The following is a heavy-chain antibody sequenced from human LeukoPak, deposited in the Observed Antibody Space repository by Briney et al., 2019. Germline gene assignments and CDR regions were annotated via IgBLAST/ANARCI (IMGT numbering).Heavy chain of an antibody. Sequence: GGSLRLSCAASGFSFSSFAMMWVRQAPGMGLELISAILSGGDVFFYGDSVRGRYTISRDDSTNTLFLQMNNLRADDSAVYYCARDPNGNYVGAFEMWGPGTTVTVSS. V-gene: IGHV3-23*01. CDR3: ARDPNGNYVGAFEM. CDR1: GFSFSSFA. D-gene: IGHD4-17*01. J-gene: IGHJ3*02. CDR2: ILSGGDVF.